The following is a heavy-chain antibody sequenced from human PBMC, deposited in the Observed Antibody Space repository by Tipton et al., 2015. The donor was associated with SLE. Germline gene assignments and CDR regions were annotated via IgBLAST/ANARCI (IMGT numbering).Heavy chain of an antibody. CDR1: SGSVSSGAYY. J-gene: IGHJ4*02. V-gene: IGHV4-31*03. CDR3: ARYFYDSSGVCLFDF. CDR2: VFSSGIT. D-gene: IGHD3-22*01. Sequence: TLSLTCTVSSGSVSSGAYYWSWIRQHPGKGLEWIGYVFSSGITYYNPSLEGRLSLSLDTSQNQLSLKLSSVTSADTAVYYCARYFYDSSGVCLFDFWGQGTLVTVSS.